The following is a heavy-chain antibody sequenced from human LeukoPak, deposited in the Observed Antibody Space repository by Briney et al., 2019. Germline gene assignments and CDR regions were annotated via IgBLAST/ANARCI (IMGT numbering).Heavy chain of an antibody. CDR3: AKDLGYGDRFYYYGMDV. V-gene: IGHV3-30*02. Sequence: GGSLRLSCAASGFTFNNYAMNWVRQAPGKGLEWVAFIRYDGSNKYYADSVKGRFTISRDNSKNTLYLQMNSLRAEDTAVYYCAKDLGYGDRFYYYGMDVWGQGTTVTVSS. CDR1: GFTFNNYA. D-gene: IGHD4-17*01. CDR2: IRYDGSNK. J-gene: IGHJ6*02.